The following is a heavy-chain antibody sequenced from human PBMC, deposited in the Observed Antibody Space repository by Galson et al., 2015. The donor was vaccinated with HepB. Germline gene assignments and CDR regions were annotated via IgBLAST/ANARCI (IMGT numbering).Heavy chain of an antibody. Sequence: PALVKPTQTLTLTCAFSGFSLSTSGMCVSWIRQPPGKALEWLARIDWDDDKYYSTSLKTRLTISKDTSKNQVVLTMTNMDPVDTATYYCARMLYDSSGYGFDYWGQGTLVTVSS. D-gene: IGHD3-22*01. CDR2: IDWDDDK. V-gene: IGHV2-70*11. J-gene: IGHJ4*02. CDR1: GFSLSTSGMC. CDR3: ARMLYDSSGYGFDY.